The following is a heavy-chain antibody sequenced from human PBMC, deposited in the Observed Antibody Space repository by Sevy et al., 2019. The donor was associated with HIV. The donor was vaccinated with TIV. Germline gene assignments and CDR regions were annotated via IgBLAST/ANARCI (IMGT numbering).Heavy chain of an antibody. D-gene: IGHD3-22*01. CDR1: GYPFTNYG. Sequence: ASVKVSCKTSGYPFTNYGVTWVRQAPGQGLEWMGWMSTYNGNTNYAQKYQGRVTMTTDTSTNTVYMELRSLRSDDTAIYYCGNVTFLYYIDYWGQGTLVTVSS. V-gene: IGHV1-18*01. CDR2: MSTYNGNT. CDR3: GNVTFLYYIDY. J-gene: IGHJ4*02.